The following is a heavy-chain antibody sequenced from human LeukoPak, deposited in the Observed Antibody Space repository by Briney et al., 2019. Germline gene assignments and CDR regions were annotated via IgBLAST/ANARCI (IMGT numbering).Heavy chain of an antibody. D-gene: IGHD5-18*01. V-gene: IGHV1-2*02. J-gene: IGHJ4*02. CDR2: VNPNGGGT. CDR3: ARGGYSYGSIRFPDY. CDR1: GYTFTGYY. Sequence: GASVKVSCKASGYTFTGYYMHWVRQAPGQGLEWMGWVNPNGGGTNYAQKFQGRVTMTRDTSISTAYMELSRLRSDDTAVYYCARGGYSYGSIRFPDYWGQGTLVTVSS.